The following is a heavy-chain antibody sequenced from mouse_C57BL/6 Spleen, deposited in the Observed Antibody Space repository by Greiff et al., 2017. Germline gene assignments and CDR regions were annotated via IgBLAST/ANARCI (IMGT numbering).Heavy chain of an antibody. J-gene: IGHJ4*01. V-gene: IGHV1-19*01. CDR1: GYTFTDYY. CDR3: AIYYGNYEAYAMDY. D-gene: IGHD2-1*01. Sequence: VQLQQSGPVLVKPGASVKLSCTASGYTFTDYYMNWVKQSHGKSLEWIGVINPYNGGTSYNQKFKGKATLTVDKSSSTAYMELNSLTSEDSAVYYCAIYYGNYEAYAMDYWGQGTSVTVSS. CDR2: INPYNGGT.